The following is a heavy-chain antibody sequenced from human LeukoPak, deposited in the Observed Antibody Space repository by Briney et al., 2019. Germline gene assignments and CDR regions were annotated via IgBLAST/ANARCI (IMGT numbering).Heavy chain of an antibody. CDR3: VRDQGGATDLRFDY. Sequence: GGSLRLSCAASGFTFSRYWMHWVRQAPGKGLVWVSRINCDGSSTRYADSVKGRFTISRDNATNTLYLEMNSLRAEDTAVYYCVRDQGGATDLRFDYWGQGTLVTVSS. CDR1: GFTFSRYW. V-gene: IGHV3-74*01. D-gene: IGHD1-26*01. CDR2: INCDGSST. J-gene: IGHJ4*02.